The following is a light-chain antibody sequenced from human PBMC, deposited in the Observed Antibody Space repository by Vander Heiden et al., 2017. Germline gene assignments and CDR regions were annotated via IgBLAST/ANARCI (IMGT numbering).Light chain of an antibody. J-gene: IGKJ2*01. CDR2: GAS. V-gene: IGKV3-15*01. Sequence: EIVMTQSSATLSVSPGERATLPCRASRSVSSNLAWYQQKPGQAPRLLIYGASTRATGIPARFSGSGSGTEFTLTISSLQSEDFAVYYCQQDNNWPYTFGQGTKVEIK. CDR1: RSVSSN. CDR3: QQDNNWPYT.